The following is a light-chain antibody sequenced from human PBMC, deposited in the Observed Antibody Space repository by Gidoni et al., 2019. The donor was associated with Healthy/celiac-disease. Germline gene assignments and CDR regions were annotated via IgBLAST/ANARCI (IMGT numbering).Light chain of an antibody. J-gene: IGLJ2*01. CDR3: AAWEDGLNVVV. CDR2: SNK. Sequence: QPVLTHPPPASATPGQRVTISLSGSSSNIGSNTVNWYQQLPETAPKLPIYSNKERHSGVPDRVSGSESGTSDTLAISGRQSEDEDDYYCAAWEDGLNVVVFGGGTKLTVL. CDR1: SSNIGSNT. V-gene: IGLV1-44*01.